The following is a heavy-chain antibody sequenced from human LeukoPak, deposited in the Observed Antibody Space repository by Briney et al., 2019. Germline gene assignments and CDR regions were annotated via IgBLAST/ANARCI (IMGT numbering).Heavy chain of an antibody. CDR3: TTDPYYDSSGLGDS. J-gene: IGHJ4*02. D-gene: IGHD3-22*01. CDR1: GFTFSNAW. CDR2: IKSKTDGGTT. Sequence: GGSLRLSCAASGFTFSNAWMNWVRQAPGKGLEWVGRIKSKTDGGTTDYAAPVKGRFTISRDDSKNTLYLQMNSLKTEATAVYYCTTDPYYDSSGLGDSWGQGTLVTVSS. V-gene: IGHV3-15*07.